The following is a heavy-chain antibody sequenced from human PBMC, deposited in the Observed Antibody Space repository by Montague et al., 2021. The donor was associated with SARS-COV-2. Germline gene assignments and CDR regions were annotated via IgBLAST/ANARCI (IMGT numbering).Heavy chain of an antibody. CDR2: IYHSGST. Sequence: TLSLTCSVSGDSISSGGFYCTWIRHLPGKGLEWLGNIYHSGSTYFNPSLKSRLTMSVDTSKQHFSLNLTSVTAADTAVYYCARKGSGRSDLAYWGQGTLVTVSS. J-gene: IGHJ4*02. CDR3: ARKGSGRSDLAY. V-gene: IGHV4-31*03. D-gene: IGHD1-26*01. CDR1: GDSISSGGFY.